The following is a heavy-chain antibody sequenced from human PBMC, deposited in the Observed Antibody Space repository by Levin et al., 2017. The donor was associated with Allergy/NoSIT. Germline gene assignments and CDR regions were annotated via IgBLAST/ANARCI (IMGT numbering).Heavy chain of an antibody. CDR3: ARGSPGRSGGMDV. J-gene: IGHJ6*02. CDR2: FNSDGSGT. V-gene: IGHV3-74*01. CDR1: GFTLSSYW. D-gene: IGHD3-10*01. Sequence: GGSLRLSCEASGFTLSSYWMHWVRQTPGKGLVWVSRFNSDGSGTSYADSVKGRFTISRDNAKNTLYLQMNSLRAEDTAVFYCARGSPGRSGGMDVWGQGTTVTVSS.